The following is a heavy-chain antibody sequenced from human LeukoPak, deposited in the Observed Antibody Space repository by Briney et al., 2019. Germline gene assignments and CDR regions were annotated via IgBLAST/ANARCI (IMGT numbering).Heavy chain of an antibody. Sequence: ASVKVSCKASGYTFTSYGISWVRQAPGQGLEWMGWMNPSSGNTGYAQKFQGRVTMTRNTSISTAYMELSSLRSEDTAVYYCARAAIGTTGTVNYYYYYYYMDVWGKGTTVTISS. J-gene: IGHJ6*03. CDR3: ARAAIGTTGTVNYYYYYYYMDV. V-gene: IGHV1-8*02. CDR2: MNPSSGNT. CDR1: GYTFTSYG. D-gene: IGHD1-1*01.